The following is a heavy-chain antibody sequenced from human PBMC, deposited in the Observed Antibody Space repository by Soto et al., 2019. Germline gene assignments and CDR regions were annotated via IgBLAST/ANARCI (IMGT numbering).Heavy chain of an antibody. J-gene: IGHJ6*02. Sequence: PSETLSLTCTVSGGSISSYYWSWIRQPPGKGLEWIGYIYYSGSTNYNPSLKSRVTISVDTSKNQFSLKLSSVTAADTAVYYCGRDQVVAAIPTNYYYYGMDVWGQGTTVTVSS. CDR2: IYYSGST. V-gene: IGHV4-59*01. CDR3: GRDQVVAAIPTNYYYYGMDV. CDR1: GGSISSYY. D-gene: IGHD2-15*01.